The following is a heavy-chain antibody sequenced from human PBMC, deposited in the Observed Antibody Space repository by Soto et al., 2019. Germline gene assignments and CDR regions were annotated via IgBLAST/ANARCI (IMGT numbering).Heavy chain of an antibody. D-gene: IGHD3-22*01. V-gene: IGHV4-31*03. J-gene: IGHJ4*02. Sequence: PSETLSLTCTVSGGSISSGGYYWSWIRQHPGKGLEWIGYIYYSGSTYYNPSLKSRVTIPVDTSKNQFSLKLSSVTAADTAVYYCARVRYYDSSGLDYWGQGTLVTVSS. CDR2: IYYSGST. CDR1: GGSISSGGYY. CDR3: ARVRYYDSSGLDY.